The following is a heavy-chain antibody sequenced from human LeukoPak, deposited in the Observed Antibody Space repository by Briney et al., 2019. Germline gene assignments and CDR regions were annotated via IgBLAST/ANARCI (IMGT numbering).Heavy chain of an antibody. CDR2: ISGSGAST. Sequence: GGSLRLSCAASGFTFSSYAMSWVRQAPGKGLEWVSAISGSGASTSYADSAKGRFTISRDNSKNMLYLQMNSLRDEDTAMYYCESNSAGPMWGQGTLVTVSS. V-gene: IGHV3-23*01. D-gene: IGHD2/OR15-2a*01. J-gene: IGHJ4*02. CDR1: GFTFSSYA. CDR3: ESNSAGPM.